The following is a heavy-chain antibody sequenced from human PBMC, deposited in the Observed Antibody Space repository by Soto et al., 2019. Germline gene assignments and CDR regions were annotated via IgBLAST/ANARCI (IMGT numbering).Heavy chain of an antibody. D-gene: IGHD6-19*01. CDR2: IGSNGGST. CDR1: GFTFSSYA. Sequence: GGSLRLSCSASGFTFSSYAMHWVRQAPGKGLEYVSAIGSNGGSTYYADSVKGRFTISRDNSKNTLYLQMSSLRAEDTAVYYCVKPIAVAVYYYGMDVWGQGTTVTVSS. V-gene: IGHV3-64D*08. J-gene: IGHJ6*02. CDR3: VKPIAVAVYYYGMDV.